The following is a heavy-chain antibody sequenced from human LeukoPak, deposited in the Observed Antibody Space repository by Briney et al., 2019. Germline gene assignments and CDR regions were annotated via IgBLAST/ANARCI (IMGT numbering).Heavy chain of an antibody. Sequence: GESLKTSCKGSGYSFTSYWIGWVRQMPGKGLEWMGIIYPGDSDTRYSPSFQGQVTISADKSISTAYLQWSSLEASDTAMYYCAKPRIAAAGNVYYMDVWGKGTTVTVSS. CDR1: GYSFTSYW. J-gene: IGHJ6*03. CDR2: IYPGDSDT. CDR3: AKPRIAAAGNVYYMDV. D-gene: IGHD6-13*01. V-gene: IGHV5-51*01.